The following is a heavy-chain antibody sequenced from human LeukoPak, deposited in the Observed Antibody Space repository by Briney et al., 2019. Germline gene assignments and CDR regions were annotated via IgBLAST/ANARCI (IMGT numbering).Heavy chain of an antibody. J-gene: IGHJ5*02. CDR1: GGSFSGYY. CDR3: ARKNPRTNIVGAVPRYWFDP. Sequence: SETLSLTCAVYGGSFSGYYWSWIRQPPGKGLEWIGEINHSGSTNYNPSLKSRVTISVDTSKNQLSLRLSSVTAADTAVYYCARKNPRTNIVGAVPRYWFDPWGQGTLVTVSS. CDR2: INHSGST. D-gene: IGHD1-26*01. V-gene: IGHV4-34*01.